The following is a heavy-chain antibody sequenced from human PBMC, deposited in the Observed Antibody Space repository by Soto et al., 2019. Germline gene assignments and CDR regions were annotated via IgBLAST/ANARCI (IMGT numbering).Heavy chain of an antibody. V-gene: IGHV4-30-2*01. CDR2: IYHSGST. Sequence: QLHLQESGSGLVKPSQTLSLTFAVSGGSISSGGYSWSWIRQPPGKGLEWIGYIYHSGSTYYNPSLKSRVTTSVDRSKNQFSLQLSSVTAADTAVYYCARRPVRFFGMDVWGKGTTVTVSS. CDR3: ARRPVRFFGMDV. J-gene: IGHJ6*04. CDR1: GGSISSGGYS. D-gene: IGHD3-3*01.